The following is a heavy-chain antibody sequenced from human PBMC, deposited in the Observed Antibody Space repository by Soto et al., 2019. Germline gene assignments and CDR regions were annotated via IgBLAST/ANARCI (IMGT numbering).Heavy chain of an antibody. CDR3: ARDELPYSYGSLPFF. D-gene: IGHD5-18*01. CDR1: GFCFSDSA. Sequence: GGSLSLSRPASGFCFSDSAMHWVRQATEKGLEWVGRIGSKGQNYATTYAASVKGRFIISTDESKNTAHLQMNSLKTEDTAVYYCARDELPYSYGSLPFFWGHGTLVTVSS. J-gene: IGHJ4*01. V-gene: IGHV3-73*01. CDR2: IGSKGQNYAT.